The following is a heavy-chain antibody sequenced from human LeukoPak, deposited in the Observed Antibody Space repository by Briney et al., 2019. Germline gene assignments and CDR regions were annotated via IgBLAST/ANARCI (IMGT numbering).Heavy chain of an antibody. J-gene: IGHJ4*02. V-gene: IGHV3-23*01. CDR2: ISGSGGST. CDR3: AKDLQYQLEKGIAAAGTCFDY. Sequence: GGSLRLSCAASGFTFSSYAMSWVRQAPGKGLEWVSAISGSGGSTYYADSVKGRFTISRDNSKNTLYLQMNSLRAEDTAVYYCAKDLQYQLEKGIAAAGTCFDYWGQGTLVTVSS. CDR1: GFTFSSYA. D-gene: IGHD6-13*01.